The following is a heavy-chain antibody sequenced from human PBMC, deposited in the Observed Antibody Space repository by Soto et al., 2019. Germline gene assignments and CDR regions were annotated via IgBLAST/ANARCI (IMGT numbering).Heavy chain of an antibody. CDR2: ISSSSSYI. CDR1: GFTFSSYS. V-gene: IGHV3-21*01. J-gene: IGHJ4*02. D-gene: IGHD6-19*01. CDR3: ASLPRQVAGTDY. Sequence: GGSLRLSCAASGFTFSSYSMNWVRQAPGKGLEWVSSISSSSSYIYYADSVKGRFTISRDNAKNSLYLQMNSLRAEDTAVYYCASLPRQVAGTDYWGQGTLVTVSS.